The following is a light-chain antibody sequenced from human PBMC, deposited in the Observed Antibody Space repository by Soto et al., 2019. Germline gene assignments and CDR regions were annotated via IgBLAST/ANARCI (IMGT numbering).Light chain of an antibody. V-gene: IGLV1-51*01. CDR1: STNIGNNY. J-gene: IGLJ2*01. CDR2: DNS. Sequence: QSVLTQPPSVSGAPGQKVTISCSGSSTNIGNNYVSWYQHLPGTAPKLLIYDNSERPSGIADRFSGSKSGTSATLGITGLQTGDEADYYCGTWDSSLSAGVFGGGTKLTVL. CDR3: GTWDSSLSAGV.